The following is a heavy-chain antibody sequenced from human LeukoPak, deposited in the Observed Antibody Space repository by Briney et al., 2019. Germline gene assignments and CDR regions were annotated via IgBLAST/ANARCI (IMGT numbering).Heavy chain of an antibody. CDR3: ARDRPDLDDAFDI. D-gene: IGHD1-14*01. CDR2: INPNSGGT. Sequence: ASVKVSCKASGYTFTGYYMHWVRQAPGQGLEWMGWINPNSGGTNYAQKFQGRVTMTRDTSISTAYMELSRLRSDDTAVYYCARDRPDLDDAFDIWGQGTMVTVSS. V-gene: IGHV1-2*02. J-gene: IGHJ3*02. CDR1: GYTFTGYY.